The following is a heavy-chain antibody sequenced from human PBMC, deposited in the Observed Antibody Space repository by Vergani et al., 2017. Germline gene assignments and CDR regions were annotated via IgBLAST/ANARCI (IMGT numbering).Heavy chain of an antibody. Sequence: EVQLVQSGAEVKKPGESLKISCKGSGYSFTSYWIGWVRHMPGKGLEWMGIIYPGDSDTRYSPSFQGQVTISADKSISTAYLQWSSLKASDTAMYYCARLGCSSTSCSDYYGMDVWGQGTTVTVSS. D-gene: IGHD2-2*01. CDR1: GYSFTSYW. J-gene: IGHJ6*02. CDR3: ARLGCSSTSCSDYYGMDV. CDR2: IYPGDSDT. V-gene: IGHV5-51*01.